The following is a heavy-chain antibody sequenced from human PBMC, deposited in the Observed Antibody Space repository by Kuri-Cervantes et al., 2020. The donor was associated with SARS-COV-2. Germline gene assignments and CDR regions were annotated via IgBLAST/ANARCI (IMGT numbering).Heavy chain of an antibody. Sequence: GGSLRLSCVASGFTFSAYTLNWVRQAPGKGLEWVSSITRSSVYISYADSLKGRFTISRDNARSSVYLQMNGQRAEDTAVYYCARASFGYDFWRGYYRGSVDPLDYWGQGTLVTVSS. D-gene: IGHD3-3*01. CDR2: ITRSSVYI. CDR3: ARASFGYDFWRGYYRGSVDPLDY. CDR1: GFTFSAYT. V-gene: IGHV3-21*01. J-gene: IGHJ4*02.